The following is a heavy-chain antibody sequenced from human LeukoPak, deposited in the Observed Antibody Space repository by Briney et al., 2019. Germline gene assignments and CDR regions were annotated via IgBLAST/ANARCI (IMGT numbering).Heavy chain of an antibody. J-gene: IGHJ4*02. D-gene: IGHD3-22*01. Sequence: SETLSLTCTVSGGSISSSSYYWGWIRQPPGKGLEWIGSIYYSGSTYYNPSLKSRVTISVDTSKNQFSLKLSSVTAADPAVYYWGRNPPHYYYSSGYYFGSGYFDYWGRGTLVTVSS. CDR2: IYYSGST. CDR1: GGSISSSSYY. CDR3: GRNPPHYYYSSGYYFGSGYFDY. V-gene: IGHV4-39*01.